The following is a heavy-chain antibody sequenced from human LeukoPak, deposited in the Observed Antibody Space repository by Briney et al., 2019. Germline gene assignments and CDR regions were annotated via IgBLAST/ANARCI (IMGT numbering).Heavy chain of an antibody. Sequence: ASVKVSCKVSGYTLTELSLHWVRQAPGKGLEWMGSFDPEDGETIYAQKFQGRVTMTEGTSTDTAYMELSSLRSEDTAVCYCATALVRPFDYWGQGTLVTVSS. CDR2: FDPEDGET. CDR3: ATALVRPFDY. J-gene: IGHJ4*02. CDR1: GYTLTELS. D-gene: IGHD2-2*01. V-gene: IGHV1-24*01.